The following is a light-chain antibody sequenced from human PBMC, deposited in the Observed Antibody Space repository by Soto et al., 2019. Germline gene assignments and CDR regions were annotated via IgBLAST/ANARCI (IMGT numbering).Light chain of an antibody. J-gene: IGKJ1*01. CDR2: GAS. CDR1: QSVSSN. V-gene: IGKV3-15*01. CDR3: QQYNNWPLWT. Sequence: EIVMTQSPATLSVSPGERATLSCRASQSVSSNLAWYQQKPGQAPRLLIYGASTRATGIPARFSGSGSGTEFTLPISSLQSEDFVVYYCQQYNNWPLWTFGQGTKVEIK.